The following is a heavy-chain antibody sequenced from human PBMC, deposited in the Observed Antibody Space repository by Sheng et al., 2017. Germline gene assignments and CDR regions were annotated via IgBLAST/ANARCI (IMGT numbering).Heavy chain of an antibody. CDR1: GGSISTSGYY. J-gene: IGHJ6*03. CDR2: IFYTGST. Sequence: QLQLHESGPGLVRPSETLSLTCTVSGGSISTSGYYWGWIRQPPGKGLEWIGKIFYTGSTYYNPSLKSRVTISVDTSKNQFSLKLNSVTAADTAVYYCARVSRAYDSSGYYLVRYYYYMDVWGQGDHGSP. V-gene: IGHV4-39*07. CDR3: ARVSRAYDSSGYYLVRYYYYMDV. D-gene: IGHD3-22*01.